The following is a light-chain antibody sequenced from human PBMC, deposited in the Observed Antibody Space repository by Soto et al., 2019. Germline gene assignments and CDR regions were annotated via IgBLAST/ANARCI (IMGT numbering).Light chain of an antibody. V-gene: IGLV2-23*01. CDR2: EGS. CDR3: CSYAGNYV. J-gene: IGLJ1*01. CDR1: SSDVGSYNL. Sequence: QSVLTQPASVSGSPGQSITISCTGTSSDVGSYNLVSWYQQHPDKAPKLMIYEGSKRPSGVSNRFSGSKSGNTASLTISGLQAEDEADYYCCSYAGNYVFGTGTKLTVL.